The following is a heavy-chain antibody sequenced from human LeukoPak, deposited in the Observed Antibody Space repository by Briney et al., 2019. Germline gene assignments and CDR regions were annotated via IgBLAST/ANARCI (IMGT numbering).Heavy chain of an antibody. Sequence: PSETLSLTCTVSGGSISRYYWSWIRHPPRKGQERIGPIYTNGSTNNNPSLKSRVTMSVDTLKNQFALELSSVTAADTGVYYCARDAPRGSRSYKWFDPWGQGTLVTVSS. V-gene: IGHV4-4*07. CDR1: GGSISRYY. CDR2: IYTNGST. J-gene: IGHJ5*02. CDR3: ARDAPRGSRSYKWFDP. D-gene: IGHD1-26*01.